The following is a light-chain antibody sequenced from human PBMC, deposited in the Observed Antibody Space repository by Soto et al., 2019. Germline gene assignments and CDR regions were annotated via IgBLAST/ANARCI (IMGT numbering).Light chain of an antibody. V-gene: IGKV3-15*01. Sequence: EIVMAQSPATLSVSPGETAILSCRASQNIGSNLAWYQQRPGQAPRLLIYGASSRVTGIPARFSGSGSGTDFTLTISSLQSEDFATYYCQQSYSTLWTFGQGTKVEIK. CDR1: QNIGSN. CDR3: QQSYSTLWT. J-gene: IGKJ1*01. CDR2: GAS.